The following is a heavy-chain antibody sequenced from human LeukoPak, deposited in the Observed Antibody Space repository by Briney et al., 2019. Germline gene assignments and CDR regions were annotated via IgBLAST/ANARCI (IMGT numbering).Heavy chain of an antibody. CDR2: IIPFLGEV. CDR3: SPCGHAYDWFGP. CDR1: GYTFTSYS. J-gene: IGHJ5*02. V-gene: IGHV1-69*02. D-gene: IGHD5-12*01. Sequence: GASVRVSCKASGYTFTSYSMHWVRQAPGQGLQWMGSIIPFLGEVNYAQNFQGRVSFAADKSTATMYMEMKGLSLDDTAIYYCSPCGHAYDWFGPWGQGTLVTVSS.